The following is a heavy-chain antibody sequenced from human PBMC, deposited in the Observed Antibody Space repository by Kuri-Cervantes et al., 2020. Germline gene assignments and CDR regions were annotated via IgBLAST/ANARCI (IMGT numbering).Heavy chain of an antibody. CDR2: INHSGNT. J-gene: IGHJ5*02. CDR1: GASISSESYY. D-gene: IGHD3-16*01. CDR3: ANRARLGYNWFDP. V-gene: IGHV4-39*07. Sequence: SETLSLTCSVSGASISSESYYWGWIRQPPGKGLEWIGEINHSGNTNYNPSLKSRVTISVDKSKNQFSLKLSSVTAADTAVYYCANRARLGYNWFDPWGQGTLVTVSS.